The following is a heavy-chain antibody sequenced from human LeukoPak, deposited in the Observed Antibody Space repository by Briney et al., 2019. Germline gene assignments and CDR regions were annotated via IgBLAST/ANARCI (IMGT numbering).Heavy chain of an antibody. CDR1: GGSFSSYY. CDR2: IYYSGST. CDR3: ARLEKRWLPY. D-gene: IGHD5-24*01. J-gene: IGHJ4*02. Sequence: SETLSLTCAVYGGSFSSYYWGWIRQPPGKGLEWIGSIYYSGSTYYNPSLKSRVTISVDTSKNQFSLKLSSVTAADTAVYYCARLEKRWLPYWGQGTLVTVSS. V-gene: IGHV4-39*01.